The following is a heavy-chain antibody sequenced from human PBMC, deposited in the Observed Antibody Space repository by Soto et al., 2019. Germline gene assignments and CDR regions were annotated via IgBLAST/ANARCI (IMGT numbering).Heavy chain of an antibody. CDR3: ATGVGNWNDWKGFDY. D-gene: IGHD1-20*01. V-gene: IGHV1-24*01. CDR2: FDPEDGET. CDR1: GYTLTELS. Sequence: ASVKVSCKVSGYTLTELSMHWVRQAPGKGLEWMGGFDPEDGETIYAQKFQGRVTMTEDTSTDTAYMELSSLRSEDTAVYYCATGVGNWNDWKGFDYWGQGTLVTVSS. J-gene: IGHJ4*02.